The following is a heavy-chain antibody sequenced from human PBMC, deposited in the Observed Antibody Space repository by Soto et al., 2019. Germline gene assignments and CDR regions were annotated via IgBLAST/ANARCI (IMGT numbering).Heavy chain of an antibody. CDR1: GFSISTSGGG. CDR3: SHRAFSSVTIDS. D-gene: IGHD6-19*01. CDR2: IYCDADT. V-gene: IGHV2-5*02. Sequence: SGPTLVNPTQPLTLTCTFSGFSISTSGGGVGWIRQPPGKALEWLALIYCDADTRSSPSLTSRLTITKDPSKYQVVLTMTNMDPLDTAPYFCSHRAFSSVTIDSWGQGPLVTVSP. J-gene: IGHJ4*02.